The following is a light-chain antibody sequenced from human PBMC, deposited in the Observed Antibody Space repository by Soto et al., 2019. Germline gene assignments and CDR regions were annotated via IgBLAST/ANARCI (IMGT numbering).Light chain of an antibody. CDR3: HQYNNSPWT. CDR1: QSVSSN. V-gene: IGKV3-15*01. CDR2: GAF. Sequence: EIVMTQSPVTLSVSPGERVPLSCRASQSVSSNLAWYPQKPGQAPSLLIYGAFTRATGIPARFSGSGSGTDFTLTISRLEPEDFAVYYCHQYNNSPWTFGGGTKVDIK. J-gene: IGKJ4*01.